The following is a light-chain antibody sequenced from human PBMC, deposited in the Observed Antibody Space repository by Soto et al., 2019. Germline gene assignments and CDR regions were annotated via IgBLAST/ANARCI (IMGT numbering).Light chain of an antibody. CDR2: TAS. CDR1: QSVMTY. Sequence: DIPMTQSPSSLSASVGDRVTITCRASQSVMTYLNWYQQKPGEAPKLLYTASTLQSGVPSRFSGSGSGTDFTLTISSLQHEDFATYYCQQSYSAPRTFGQGTKVEI. J-gene: IGKJ1*01. V-gene: IGKV1-39*01. CDR3: QQSYSAPRT.